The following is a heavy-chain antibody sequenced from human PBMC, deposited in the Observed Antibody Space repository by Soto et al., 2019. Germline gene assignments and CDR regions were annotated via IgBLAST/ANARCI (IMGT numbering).Heavy chain of an antibody. V-gene: IGHV3-30-3*01. Sequence: GGSLRLSCAASGFTFSSYAMHWVRQAPGKGLEWVAVISYDGSNKYYADSVKGRFTISRDNSKNTLYLQMNSLRAEDTAVYYCARSKVEPYYDFWSGYYSHYGMDVWGQGTTVTVSS. D-gene: IGHD3-3*01. CDR3: ARSKVEPYYDFWSGYYSHYGMDV. CDR1: GFTFSSYA. CDR2: ISYDGSNK. J-gene: IGHJ6*02.